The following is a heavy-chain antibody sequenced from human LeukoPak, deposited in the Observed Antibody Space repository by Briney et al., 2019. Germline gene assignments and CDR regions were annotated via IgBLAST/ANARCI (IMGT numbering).Heavy chain of an antibody. J-gene: IGHJ5*02. CDR1: GGSISSSSYY. CDR2: IYYSGST. Sequence: SETLSLTCTVSGGSISSSSYYWGWIRQPPGKGLEWIGSIYYSGSTYYNPSLKSRVTISVDTSKNQFSLKLSSVTAADTAVYYCARLALVRGVIPNWFDPWGQGTLVTVSS. D-gene: IGHD3-10*01. CDR3: ARLALVRGVIPNWFDP. V-gene: IGHV4-39*01.